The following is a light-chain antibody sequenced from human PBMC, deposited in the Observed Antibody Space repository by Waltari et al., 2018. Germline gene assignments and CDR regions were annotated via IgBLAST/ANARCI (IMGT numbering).Light chain of an antibody. V-gene: IGKV1-39*01. CDR2: GAS. Sequence: DIQMTQSPSSLSASVGDTVSITCRASQSISTYSNWYQKKPGKAPELLIYGASKLQSGVPPRFSGSGSGAEFTLTINSLQPEDFATYYCQHSYNTPRTFGQGTKVEIK. CDR1: QSISTY. CDR3: QHSYNTPRT. J-gene: IGKJ1*01.